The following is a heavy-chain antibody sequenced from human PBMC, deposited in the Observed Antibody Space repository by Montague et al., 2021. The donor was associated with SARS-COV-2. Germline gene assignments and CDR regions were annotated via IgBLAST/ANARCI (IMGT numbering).Heavy chain of an antibody. Sequence: TLSLTCTVSGGSISSGSYYWSWIRQPAGKGLEWIGRIYTSGSTNYNPSLKSRVTISVDTSKNQFSLKLSSVTAADTAVYYCARDRPPVATTFYYYYYGMDAWGQGTTVTVSS. V-gene: IGHV4-61*02. D-gene: IGHD5-12*01. CDR1: GGSISSGSYY. CDR2: IYTSGST. CDR3: ARDRPPVATTFYYYYYGMDA. J-gene: IGHJ6*02.